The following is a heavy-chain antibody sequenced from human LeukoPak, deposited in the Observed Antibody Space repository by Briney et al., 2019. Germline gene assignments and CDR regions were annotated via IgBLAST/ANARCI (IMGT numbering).Heavy chain of an antibody. D-gene: IGHD2-2*01. Sequence: GGSLRLSCAASGFTFSRFWMSWDRQAPGKGLEWVANIKQDGSEKYYVDSVKGRFTISRDNAKNSLHLQMNSLRAEDTAMYYCASASPAGDYWGQGTLVTVSS. V-gene: IGHV3-7*01. J-gene: IGHJ4*02. CDR1: GFTFSRFW. CDR2: IKQDGSEK. CDR3: ASASPAGDY.